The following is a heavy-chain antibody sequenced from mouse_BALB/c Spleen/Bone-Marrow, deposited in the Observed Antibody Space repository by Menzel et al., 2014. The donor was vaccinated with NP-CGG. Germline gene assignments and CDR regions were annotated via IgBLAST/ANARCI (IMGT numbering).Heavy chain of an antibody. CDR1: DYTFTSYW. CDR3: TRSTGAMDY. V-gene: IGHV1-7*01. Sequence: QVQLQQSGAELAKPGASVKMSCKASDYTFTSYWMHWVKQRPGQGLEWIGYINPSTGYTEYNQNFKDEATLTADKSSITAYMQLSSLTSEDSAVYYCTRSTGAMDYWVQGTSVTVSS. D-gene: IGHD3-2*01. CDR2: INPSTGYT. J-gene: IGHJ4*01.